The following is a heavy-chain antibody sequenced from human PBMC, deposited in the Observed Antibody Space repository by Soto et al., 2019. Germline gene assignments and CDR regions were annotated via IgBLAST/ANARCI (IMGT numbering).Heavy chain of an antibody. CDR2: ISRSSSTI. CDR1: GFTFNNYA. CDR3: AKTRSEVVTDTPEFDX. V-gene: IGHV3-23*01. Sequence: RRLSCVASGFTFNNYAMIWVRQAPGKGLEWGSYISRSSSTIFYADSVKGRFIISRDNSRNTLYVQMNSLRVEDTPVYYCAKTRSEVVTDTPEFDXWGQGTVVTL. D-gene: IGHD2-21*02. J-gene: IGHJ4*02.